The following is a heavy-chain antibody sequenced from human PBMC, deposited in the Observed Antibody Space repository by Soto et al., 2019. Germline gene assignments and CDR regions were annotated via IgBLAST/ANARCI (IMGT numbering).Heavy chain of an antibody. J-gene: IGHJ4*02. CDR2: IYHSGGT. CDR3: ANVRDY. Sequence: QLQLQESGSGLVKPSQTLSLTCAVSGGSISSGGYSWSWIRQPPGKGLEWIGYIYHSGGTYYNPSLKSRVTLSADRSKTQFSLQPSSVTAADTAVYSCANVRDYCGQATLVTVSS. CDR1: GGSISSGGYS. V-gene: IGHV4-30-2*01. D-gene: IGHD6-6*01.